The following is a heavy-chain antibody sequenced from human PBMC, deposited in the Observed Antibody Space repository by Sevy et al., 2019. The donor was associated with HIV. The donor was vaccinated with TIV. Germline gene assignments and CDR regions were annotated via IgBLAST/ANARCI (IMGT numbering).Heavy chain of an antibody. CDR3: ARGEQRIAAAGTFFDY. CDR2: INHSGST. J-gene: IGHJ4*02. V-gene: IGHV4-34*01. CDR1: GGSFSGYY. Sequence: SETLSLTCAVYGGSFSGYYWSWIRQPPGKGLEWIGEINHSGSTNYNPSLKSRVTISVDTSKNQFSLKLSSVTAADTAVYYCARGEQRIAAAGTFFDYWGQGTLVTVSS. D-gene: IGHD6-13*01.